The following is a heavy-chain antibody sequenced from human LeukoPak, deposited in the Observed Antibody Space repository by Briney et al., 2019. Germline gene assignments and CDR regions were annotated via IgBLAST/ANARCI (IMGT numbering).Heavy chain of an antibody. CDR1: GFTFSGSA. D-gene: IGHD1-1*01. CDR3: TRLTERYNWNDYYYYGMDV. CDR2: IRSKANSYAT. V-gene: IGHV3-73*01. Sequence: GGSLRLSCAAPGFTFSGSAMHWVRQASGKGLEWVGRIRSKANSYATAYAASVKGRFTISRDDSKNTAYLQMNSLKTEDTAVYYCTRLTERYNWNDYYYYGMDVWGKGTTVTVSS. J-gene: IGHJ6*04.